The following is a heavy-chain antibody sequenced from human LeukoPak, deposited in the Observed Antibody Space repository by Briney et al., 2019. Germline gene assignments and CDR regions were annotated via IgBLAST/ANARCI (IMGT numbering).Heavy chain of an antibody. Sequence: PGGSLRLSCAASGFTFSSYGMSWVRQAPGKGLEWVSYISSSGSTIYYADSVKGRFTISRDNAKNSLYLQMNSLRAEDTAVYYCARRCSSTSCYSDYWGQGTLVTVSS. D-gene: IGHD2-2*01. J-gene: IGHJ4*02. CDR1: GFTFSSYG. CDR3: ARRCSSTSCYSDY. V-gene: IGHV3-48*04. CDR2: ISSSGSTI.